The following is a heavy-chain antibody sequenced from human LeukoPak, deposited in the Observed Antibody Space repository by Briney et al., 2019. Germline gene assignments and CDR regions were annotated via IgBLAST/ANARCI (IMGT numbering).Heavy chain of an antibody. J-gene: IGHJ6*02. CDR2: INNDGSSA. CDR3: ARRGTGHGMDV. D-gene: IGHD1-1*01. Sequence: GGSLRFSCAASGFTFNNYWIRWVRQVPGKGLVWVSRINNDGSSASYVDSVKGRFTISRDNAKNTLFLQMNSLRAEDTAVYYCARRGTGHGMDVWGQGTTVIVSS. V-gene: IGHV3-74*01. CDR1: GFTFNNYW.